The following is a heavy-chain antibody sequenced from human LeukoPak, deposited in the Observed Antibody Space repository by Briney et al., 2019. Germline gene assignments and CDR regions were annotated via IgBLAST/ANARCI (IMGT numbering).Heavy chain of an antibody. CDR1: GFTFSSYG. Sequence: PGGSLRLSCAASGFTFSSYGMLWVRQAPGKGLEWVAYIQYDGSNEQFADSVKGRFSISRDSSKNILYPQVNSLRAEDTAVYYCAKDRCSNGIGCYYYYMDVWGKGTTVTISS. J-gene: IGHJ6*03. D-gene: IGHD2-8*01. CDR2: IQYDGSNE. V-gene: IGHV3-30*02. CDR3: AKDRCSNGIGCYYYYMDV.